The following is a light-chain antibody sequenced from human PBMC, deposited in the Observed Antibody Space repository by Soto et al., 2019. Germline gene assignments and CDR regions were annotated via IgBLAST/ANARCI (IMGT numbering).Light chain of an antibody. J-gene: IGLJ2*01. CDR2: EVS. Sequence: QSALTQPASVSGSPGQSIAISCTGTSSDVGGYKYVSWYQQHPVKARKLMIYEVSNRPSGVSNRFSGSKSGNTASLTISGLQAEDEADYYCSSYTSSSTPVVFGGGAKVTVL. CDR1: SSDVGGYKY. CDR3: SSYTSSSTPVV. V-gene: IGLV2-14*01.